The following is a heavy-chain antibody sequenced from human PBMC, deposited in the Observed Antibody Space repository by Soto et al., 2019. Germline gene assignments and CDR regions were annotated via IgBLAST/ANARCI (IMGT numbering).Heavy chain of an antibody. CDR2: IYPGDSET. V-gene: IGHV5-51*01. J-gene: IGHJ4*01. D-gene: IGHD6-13*01. Sequence: GESLKISCQCSGYTFSNFWIAWVRHLPGKGLEYMGIIYPGDSETRYSPSFHGKVTISADRSIGTAYLQWSSLEASDSAFYFCARRPRSSPYFDYWGHGALVTVSS. CDR1: GYTFSNFW. CDR3: ARRPRSSPYFDY.